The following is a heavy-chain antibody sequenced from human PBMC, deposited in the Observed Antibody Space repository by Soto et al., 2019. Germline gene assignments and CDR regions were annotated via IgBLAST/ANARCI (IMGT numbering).Heavy chain of an antibody. Sequence: SETLSLTCAVYGGSFSGYYWSWIRQPPGKGLEWIGEINHSRSTNYNPSLKSRVTISVDMPKNQFYLKLSSVTAADTAVYYCGATPTGTAMVRYYYYYNGMDVGGQGTTVTVSS. V-gene: IGHV4-34*01. J-gene: IGHJ6*02. CDR1: GGSFSGYY. D-gene: IGHD5-18*01. CDR3: GATPTGTAMVRYYYYYNGMDV. CDR2: INHSRST.